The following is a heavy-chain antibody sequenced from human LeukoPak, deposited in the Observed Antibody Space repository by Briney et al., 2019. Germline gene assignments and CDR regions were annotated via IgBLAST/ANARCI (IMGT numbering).Heavy chain of an antibody. CDR3: ARGYLGYYYDY. Sequence: ASVKVSCKASGGTFSSYAISWVRQAPGQGLEWMGGIFPIFGTANYAQKFQGRVTITADESTSTTYMELSSLRSEDTAVYYCARGYLGYYYDYWGQGTLVTVSS. CDR1: GGTFSSYA. V-gene: IGHV1-69*13. J-gene: IGHJ4*02. CDR2: IFPIFGTA. D-gene: IGHD3-22*01.